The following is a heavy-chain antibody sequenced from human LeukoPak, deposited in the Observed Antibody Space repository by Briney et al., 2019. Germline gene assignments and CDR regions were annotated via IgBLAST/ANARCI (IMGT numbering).Heavy chain of an antibody. D-gene: IGHD2-15*01. CDR3: ARALGYCSGGSCYSGHNWFDP. CDR2: INPNSGGT. CDR1: GGTFSSYA. J-gene: IGHJ5*02. Sequence: ASVKVSCKASGGTFSSYAVSWVRLTPGQGLEWMGWINPNSGGTNYAQKFQGRVTMTRDTSISTAYMELSRLRSDDTVVYYCARALGYCSGGSCYSGHNWFDPWGQGTLVTVSS. V-gene: IGHV1-2*02.